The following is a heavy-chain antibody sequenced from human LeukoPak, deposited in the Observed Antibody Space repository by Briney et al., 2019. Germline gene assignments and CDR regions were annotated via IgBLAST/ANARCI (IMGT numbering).Heavy chain of an antibody. Sequence: NPSETLSLTCTVSGGSISSYYWSWIRQPPGKGLEWIGYIYYSGSTNYNPSLKSRVTISVDTSKNQFSLKLSSVTAADTAVYYCARPRFHEYSSSWYDAFDIWGQGTMVTVSS. CDR1: GGSISSYY. CDR2: IYYSGST. D-gene: IGHD6-13*01. J-gene: IGHJ3*02. V-gene: IGHV4-59*01. CDR3: ARPRFHEYSSSWYDAFDI.